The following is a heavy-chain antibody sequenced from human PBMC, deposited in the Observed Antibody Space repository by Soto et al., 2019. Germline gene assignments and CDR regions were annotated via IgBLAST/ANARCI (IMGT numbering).Heavy chain of an antibody. CDR3: ARDTWGKRAVIRTNCTYGINA. V-gene: IGHV4-34*01. D-gene: IGHD6-19*01. CDR2: INHSGST. Sequence: QVQLQQWGAGLLKPSETLSLTCAVYGGSFSGYYWRWIRQPPGQGLEWMGEINHSGSTNYNPSRTNRFTISVDTAHNQSALKRRSVTAADSAVYYCARDTWGKRAVIRTNCTYGINARGQRTTVSLTS. CDR1: GGSFSGYY. J-gene: IGHJ6*01.